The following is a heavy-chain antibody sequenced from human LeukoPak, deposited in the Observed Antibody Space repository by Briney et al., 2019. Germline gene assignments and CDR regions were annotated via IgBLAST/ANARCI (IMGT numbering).Heavy chain of an antibody. Sequence: GASVKVSCKASGGTFSSYAISWVRQAPGQGLEWMGGIIPIFGTANYAQKFQSRVTITADESTSTAYMELSSLRSEDTAVYYCARDLRVGASEYFDYWGQGTLVTVSS. J-gene: IGHJ4*02. D-gene: IGHD1-26*01. CDR2: IIPIFGTA. CDR3: ARDLRVGASEYFDY. CDR1: GGTFSSYA. V-gene: IGHV1-69*13.